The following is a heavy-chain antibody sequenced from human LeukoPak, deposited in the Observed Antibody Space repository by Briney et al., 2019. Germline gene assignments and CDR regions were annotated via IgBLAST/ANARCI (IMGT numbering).Heavy chain of an antibody. V-gene: IGHV3-9*01. CDR2: ISWNSGSI. CDR1: GFTFDDYA. J-gene: IGHJ4*02. Sequence: PTGGSLGLSCAASGFTFDDYAMHWVRQAPGKGLEWVSGISWNSGSIGYADSVKGRFTISRDNAKNSLYLQMNSLRAEDTALYYCATGGYSYTHPLDYWGQGTLVTVSS. D-gene: IGHD5-18*01. CDR3: ATGGYSYTHPLDY.